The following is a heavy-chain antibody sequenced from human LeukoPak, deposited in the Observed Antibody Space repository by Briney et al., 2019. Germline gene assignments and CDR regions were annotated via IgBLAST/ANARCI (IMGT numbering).Heavy chain of an antibody. J-gene: IGHJ4*02. CDR1: GFTFSSYA. CDR3: ARWGEYYYDSRGYYY. V-gene: IGHV3-23*01. Sequence: GGSLRLSCAASGFTFSSYAMSWVRQAPGKGLEWVSTISGSGAYTYYADSVKGRFTISRDNAKNSLYLQMNSLRAEDTAVYYCARWGEYYYDSRGYYYWGQGTLVTVSS. CDR2: ISGSGAYT. D-gene: IGHD3-22*01.